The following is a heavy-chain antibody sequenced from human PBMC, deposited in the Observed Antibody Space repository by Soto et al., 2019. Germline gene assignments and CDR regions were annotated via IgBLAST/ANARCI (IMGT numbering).Heavy chain of an antibody. J-gene: IGHJ5*02. CDR2: ISAYNGNT. D-gene: IGHD3-10*01. Sequence: ASVKVSCKASGYTFTSYGISWVRQAPGQGLEWMGWISAYNGNTNYAQKLQGRVTMTTDTSTSTAYLELRSLRSDDTAVYYCARGGFDYYGSGSYYSNWFDPWGQGTLVTVSS. V-gene: IGHV1-18*01. CDR1: GYTFTSYG. CDR3: ARGGFDYYGSGSYYSNWFDP.